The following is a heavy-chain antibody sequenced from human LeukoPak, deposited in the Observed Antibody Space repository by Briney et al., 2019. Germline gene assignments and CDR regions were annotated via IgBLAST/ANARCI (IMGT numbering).Heavy chain of an antibody. D-gene: IGHD1-26*01. J-gene: IGHJ4*02. V-gene: IGHV4-34*01. Sequence: SETLSLTCAVYGGSFSGYYWSWIRQPPGKGLEWIGEINHSGGTNYNPSLKSRVTISVDTSKNQFSLKLGSVTAADTAVYYCAGTMESGSFTTFAYWGQGTLVTVSS. CDR2: INHSGGT. CDR3: AGTMESGSFTTFAY. CDR1: GGSFSGYY.